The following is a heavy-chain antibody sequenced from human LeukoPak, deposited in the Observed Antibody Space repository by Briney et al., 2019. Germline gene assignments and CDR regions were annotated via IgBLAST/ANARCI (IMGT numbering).Heavy chain of an antibody. CDR2: IIPIFGTA. J-gene: IGHJ5*02. CDR1: GYTFTSYD. D-gene: IGHD3-10*01. V-gene: IGHV1-69*05. CDR3: ATITMVRGVIGWFDP. Sequence: ASVKVSCKASGYTFTSYDINWVRQAPGQGLEWMGRIIPIFGTANYAQKFQGRVTITTDESTSTAYMELSSLRSEDTAVYYCATITMVRGVIGWFDPWGQGTLVTVSS.